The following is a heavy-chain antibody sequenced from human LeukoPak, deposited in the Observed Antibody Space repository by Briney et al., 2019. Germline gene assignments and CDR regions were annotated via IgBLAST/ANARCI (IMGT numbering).Heavy chain of an antibody. D-gene: IGHD3-10*01. CDR1: GFTFSSYS. CDR3: ARVGRYYGSGSYDFDY. J-gene: IGHJ4*02. Sequence: PGGSLRLSCAASGFTFSSYSMNWVRQAPGKGLEWVSSISSSSSYIYYADSVKGRLTISRDNAKNSLYLQMNSLRAEDTAVYYCARVGRYYGSGSYDFDYWGQGTLVTVSS. V-gene: IGHV3-21*01. CDR2: ISSSSSYI.